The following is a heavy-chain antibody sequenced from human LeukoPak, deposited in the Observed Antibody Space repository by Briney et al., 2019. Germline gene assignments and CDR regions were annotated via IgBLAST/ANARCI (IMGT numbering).Heavy chain of an antibody. CDR3: AKNMVRGVIMSSSFDY. J-gene: IGHJ4*02. CDR1: GLNVSSNY. V-gene: IGHV3-23*01. Sequence: GGSLRLSCVASGLNVSSNYMNWVRQAPGKGLEWVSAISGRDSSTYYADSVKGRFTISRDNSKNPLYLQMNSLRAEDTAVYYCAKNMVRGVIMSSSFDYWGQGTLVTVSS. CDR2: ISGRDSST. D-gene: IGHD3-10*01.